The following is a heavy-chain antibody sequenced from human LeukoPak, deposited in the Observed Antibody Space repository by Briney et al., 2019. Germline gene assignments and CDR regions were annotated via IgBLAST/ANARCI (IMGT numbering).Heavy chain of an antibody. CDR2: FYYSGST. CDR1: GGSISSYY. CDR3: ARDSSGWASGRNLRMSAYYYYMDV. V-gene: IGHV4-59*01. D-gene: IGHD6-19*01. Sequence: SETLSLTCTVSGGSISSYYWSWLRQPPGKGLEWIGYFYYSGSTNYNPSLKSRVTISVDTSKNQLSLKLSSVTAADTAVYYCARDSSGWASGRNLRMSAYYYYMDVWGKGTTVTVSS. J-gene: IGHJ6*03.